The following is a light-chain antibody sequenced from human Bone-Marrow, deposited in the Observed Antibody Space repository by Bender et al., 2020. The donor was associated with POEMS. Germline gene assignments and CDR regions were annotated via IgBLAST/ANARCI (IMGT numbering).Light chain of an antibody. CDR2: QDT. J-gene: IGLJ2*01. CDR1: KLGDRY. V-gene: IGLV3-1*01. Sequence: SYELTQPPSVSVSPGQTATITCSGEKLGDRYAAWYQQKPGQSPVVVIYQDTKRPSGIPERFSGSTSGNTASLTISGTQTMDEADYYCQSWGSNTAVFGGGTKLTVL. CDR3: QSWGSNTAV.